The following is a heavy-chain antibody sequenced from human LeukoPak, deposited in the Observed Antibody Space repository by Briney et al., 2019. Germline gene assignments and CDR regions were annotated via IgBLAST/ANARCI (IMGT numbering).Heavy chain of an antibody. CDR1: GYTFINYY. Sequence: ASVKVSCKASGYTFINYYMHWVRQAPGQGPEWMGWINPNSGGTNFAQKFQGRVTVTSDTSISTAYMELSSLRSDDTAIYYCARAKVLVPDHWGQGTLVTVSP. J-gene: IGHJ4*02. V-gene: IGHV1-2*02. CDR2: INPNSGGT. CDR3: ARAKVLVPDH.